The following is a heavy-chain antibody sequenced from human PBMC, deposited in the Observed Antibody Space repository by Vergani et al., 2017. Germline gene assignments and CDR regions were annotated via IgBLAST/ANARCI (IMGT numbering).Heavy chain of an antibody. V-gene: IGHV3-64D*06. J-gene: IGHJ4*02. CDR1: GFTFSSYA. CDR2: ISSNGGST. Sequence: EVQLVESGGGLVQPGGSLRLSCSASGFTFSSYAMHWVRQAPGKGLEYVSAISSNGGSTHYADSVKGRFTISRDNSKNTLYLQMSSLRAEDTAVYYCVKPWGDYDYYFDYWGQGTLVTVSS. CDR3: VKPWGDYDYYFDY. D-gene: IGHD4-17*01.